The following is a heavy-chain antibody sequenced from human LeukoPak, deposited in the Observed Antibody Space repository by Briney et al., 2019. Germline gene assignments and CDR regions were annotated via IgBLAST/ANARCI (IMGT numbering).Heavy chain of an antibody. CDR1: GFTFSSYA. V-gene: IGHV3-23*01. J-gene: IGHJ4*02. Sequence: PGGSLRLSCAASGFTFSSYAMSWVRQAPGKGLEWVSDISGSGGSTYYADSVKGRFTISRDNSKNTLYLQMNSLRAEDTAVYYCAKDRIYYYGSGSYRAFGYWGQGTLVTVSS. D-gene: IGHD3-10*01. CDR2: ISGSGGST. CDR3: AKDRIYYYGSGSYRAFGY.